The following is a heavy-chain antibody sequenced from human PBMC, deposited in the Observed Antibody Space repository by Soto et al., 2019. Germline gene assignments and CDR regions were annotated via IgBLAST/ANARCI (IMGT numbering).Heavy chain of an antibody. J-gene: IGHJ4*02. Sequence: EVQLVESGGGLVQPGGSLRLSCAASGFTFSSYSMNWVRQAPGKGLEWVSYISSSSSTIYYADSVKGRFTISRDNAKNSLYLQMNSLRAEDTAVYYCAREGGSYYGSGSLNYWGQGTLGTVSS. CDR2: ISSSSSTI. V-gene: IGHV3-48*01. D-gene: IGHD3-10*01. CDR3: AREGGSYYGSGSLNY. CDR1: GFTFSSYS.